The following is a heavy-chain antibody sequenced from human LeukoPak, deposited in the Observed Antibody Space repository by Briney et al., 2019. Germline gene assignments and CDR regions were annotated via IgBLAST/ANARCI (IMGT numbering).Heavy chain of an antibody. V-gene: IGHV1-24*01. CDR3: ARDRASGSTTGDY. J-gene: IGHJ4*02. CDR1: GYTLTELS. Sequence: ASVTVSCTVSGYTLTELSMHWVRQAPGKGLEWMGGFDPEDGETIYAQKFQGRVTMTTDTSTSTAYMELRSLRSDDTAVYYCARDRASGSTTGDYWGQGTLVTVSS. D-gene: IGHD1-26*01. CDR2: FDPEDGET.